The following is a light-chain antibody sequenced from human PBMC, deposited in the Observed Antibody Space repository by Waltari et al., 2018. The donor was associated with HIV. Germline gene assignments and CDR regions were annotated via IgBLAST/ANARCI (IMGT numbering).Light chain of an antibody. CDR2: GAS. CDR1: RNVNNN. V-gene: IGKV3-15*01. Sequence: EIVMTQSPATLSVSPGERVTLSCRASRNVNNNLAWYQQKPGQAPRLLIYGASTRATGPPARFSGSGSGTEFTLTISSLQSEDFAVYYCQQYDKWPLTFGGGTKVEIK. CDR3: QQYDKWPLT. J-gene: IGKJ4*01.